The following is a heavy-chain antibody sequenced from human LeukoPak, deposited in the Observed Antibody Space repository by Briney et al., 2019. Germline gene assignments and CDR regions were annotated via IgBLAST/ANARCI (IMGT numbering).Heavy chain of an antibody. Sequence: PSETLSLTCTVSGGSISSYYWSWIRQPPGKGLEWIGYVYYSGSTNDNPSLKSRVAISLDTSKNQFSLKLSSVTAADTAVYYCARHLAHYYGSGSYYINFWGQGTLVTVSS. D-gene: IGHD3-10*01. CDR2: VYYSGST. CDR1: GGSISSYY. V-gene: IGHV4-59*08. CDR3: ARHLAHYYGSGSYYINF. J-gene: IGHJ4*02.